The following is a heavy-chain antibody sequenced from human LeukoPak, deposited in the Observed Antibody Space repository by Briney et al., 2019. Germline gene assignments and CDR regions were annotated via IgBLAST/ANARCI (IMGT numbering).Heavy chain of an antibody. CDR2: ISAYNGNT. D-gene: IGHD3-10*01. Sequence: ASVKVSCKASGYTFTNYAMNWVRQAPGQGLEWMGWISAYNGNTELAQKFQGRVTLATDASTSTAYVELRSLTSDDTAVYFCARGGSRSRRGDDAFDIWGQGTMVTISS. CDR3: ARGGSRSRRGDDAFDI. CDR1: GYTFTNYA. J-gene: IGHJ3*02. V-gene: IGHV1-18*01.